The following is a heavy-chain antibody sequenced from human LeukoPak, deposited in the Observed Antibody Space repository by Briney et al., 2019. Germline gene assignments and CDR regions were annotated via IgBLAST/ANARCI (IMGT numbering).Heavy chain of an antibody. CDR3: AVYGSGSYREFDY. J-gene: IGHJ4*02. D-gene: IGHD3-10*01. V-gene: IGHV3-66*01. CDR1: GFTVSSNY. CDR2: IYSGGST. Sequence: PGGSLRLSCAASGFTVSSNYMSWVRQAPGKGLEWVSVIYSGGSTYYADSVKGRFTISRDNSKNTLYLQMNSLRAGDTAVYYCAVYGSGSYREFDYWGQGTLVTVSS.